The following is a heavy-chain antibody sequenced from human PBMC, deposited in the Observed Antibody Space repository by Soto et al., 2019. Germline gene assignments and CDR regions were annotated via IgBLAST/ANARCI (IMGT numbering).Heavy chain of an antibody. V-gene: IGHV3-43D*03. Sequence: GGSLRLSCAASGFTFDDYAMHWVRQAPGKGLEWVSLISWDGGSTYYADSVKGRFTISRDNSKNSLYLQMNSLRAEDDAVYYCAKVITGTAMYYFDYWGQGTLVTVSS. CDR1: GFTFDDYA. J-gene: IGHJ4*02. CDR3: AKVITGTAMYYFDY. D-gene: IGHD5-18*01. CDR2: ISWDGGST.